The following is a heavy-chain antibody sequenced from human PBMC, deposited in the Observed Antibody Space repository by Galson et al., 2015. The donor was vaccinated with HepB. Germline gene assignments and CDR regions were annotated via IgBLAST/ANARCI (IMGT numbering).Heavy chain of an antibody. CDR3: AHSYGYSGYELRSKYSSGWGFDY. Sequence: PALVKPTQTLTLTCTFSGFSLSTSGVGVGWIRQPPGKALEWLALIYWDDDKRYSPSLKSRLTITKDTSKNQVVLTMTNMDPVDTATYYCAHSYGYSGYELRSKYSSGWGFDYWGQGTLVTVSS. J-gene: IGHJ4*02. V-gene: IGHV2-5*02. CDR1: GFSLSTSGVG. D-gene: IGHD5-12*01. CDR2: IYWDDDK.